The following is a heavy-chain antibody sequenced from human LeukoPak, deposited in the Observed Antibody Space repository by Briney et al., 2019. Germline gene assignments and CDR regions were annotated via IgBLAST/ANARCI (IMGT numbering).Heavy chain of an antibody. CDR2: IYYSGST. V-gene: IGHV4-59*01. CDR1: GGAISSYY. J-gene: IGHJ6*03. CDR3: ARTTEGGYTYGYFYYYSTAV. D-gene: IGHD5-18*01. Sequence: PSETLSLTCTVSGGAISSYYWSWIRQPPGKGLEWIGCIYYSGSTNYNPSLKSRGTISVDTSKNQFSLKLSSVTAPDSAVYYCARTTEGGYTYGYFYYYSTAVWGKGTHGHHL.